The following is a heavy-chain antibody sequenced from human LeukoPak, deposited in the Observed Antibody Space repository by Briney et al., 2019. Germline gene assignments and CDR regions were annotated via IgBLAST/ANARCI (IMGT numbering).Heavy chain of an antibody. CDR1: GFTFDDYA. Sequence: PGRSLRLSCAASGFTFDDYAMHWVRQAPGKGLEWVANIKQDGSEKYYVDSVKGRFTISRDNAKKSLYPQMNSLRAEDTAVYYCASGFLDDFWSGHFWGQGTLVTVSS. CDR2: IKQDGSEK. CDR3: ASGFLDDFWSGHF. V-gene: IGHV3-7*01. J-gene: IGHJ4*02. D-gene: IGHD3-3*01.